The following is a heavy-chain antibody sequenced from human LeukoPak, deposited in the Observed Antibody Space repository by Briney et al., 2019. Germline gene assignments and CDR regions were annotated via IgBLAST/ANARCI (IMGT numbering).Heavy chain of an antibody. CDR3: AGGLYYYGSGNYYNVGSPLEA. J-gene: IGHJ5*02. CDR2: INYTGST. Sequence: SETLSLTCAVYGGTFSGYYWNWIRQPPGKGLEWIGEINYTGSTNYNPSLKSRVTISVDTSKNQFSLKLASVTAADTAVYYCAGGLYYYGSGNYYNVGSPLEAWGQGTLVTVSS. CDR1: GGTFSGYY. D-gene: IGHD3-10*01. V-gene: IGHV4-34*01.